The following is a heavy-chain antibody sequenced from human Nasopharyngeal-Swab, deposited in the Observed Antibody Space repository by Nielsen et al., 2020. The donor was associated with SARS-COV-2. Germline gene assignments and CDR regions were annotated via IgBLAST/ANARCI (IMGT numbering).Heavy chain of an antibody. D-gene: IGHD5-18*01. J-gene: IGHJ4*02. V-gene: IGHV3-30-3*01. CDR3: ARDGGVYSYGYPRLGYFDY. Sequence: GESLKISCAASGFTFSSYAMHWVRQAPGKGLEWVAVISYDGSNKYYADSVKGRFTISRDNSKNTLYLQMNSLRAEDTAVYYCARDGGVYSYGYPRLGYFDYWGQGTLVTVSS. CDR1: GFTFSSYA. CDR2: ISYDGSNK.